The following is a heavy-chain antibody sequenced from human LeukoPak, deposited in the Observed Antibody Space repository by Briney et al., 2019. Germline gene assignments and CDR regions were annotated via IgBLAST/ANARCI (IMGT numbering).Heavy chain of an antibody. CDR2: INPSGGST. Sequence: ASVKVSCKASGYTFTSYYMHWVRQAPGQGLEWMGIINPSGGSTSYAQKFQGRVTMTRGTSTSTVYMELSSLRSEDTAVYYCATLRPADIDYWGQGTLVTVSS. V-gene: IGHV1-46*01. CDR1: GYTFTSYY. J-gene: IGHJ4*02. D-gene: IGHD5-12*01. CDR3: ATLRPADIDY.